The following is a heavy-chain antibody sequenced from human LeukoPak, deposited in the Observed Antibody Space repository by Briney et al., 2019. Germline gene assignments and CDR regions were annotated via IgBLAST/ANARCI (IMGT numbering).Heavy chain of an antibody. V-gene: IGHV4-39*07. CDR2: IYYSGST. J-gene: IGHJ6*03. Sequence: SETLSLTCTVSGGSISSSSYYWGWIRQPPGKGLEWIGSIYYSGSTYYNPSLKSRVTISVDTSKNQFSLKLSSVTAADTAVYYCARPISSDCSSTSSFRCYYYYMDVWGKGTTVTVSS. CDR3: ARPISSDCSSTSSFRCYYYYMDV. CDR1: GGSISSSSYY. D-gene: IGHD2-2*01.